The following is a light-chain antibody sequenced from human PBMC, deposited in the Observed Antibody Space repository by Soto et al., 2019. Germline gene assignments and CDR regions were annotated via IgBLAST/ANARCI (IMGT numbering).Light chain of an antibody. CDR2: DVS. CDR1: SSDVGSYDR. Sequence: QSALTQPPSVCGSPGQSVTISCTGTSSDVGSYDRVSWYQQPPGTAPKRMIYDVSNRPSGVPDRFSGSKSGNTASLTISGLQAEDEAAYYCTSDTSSSTVVFGGGTKLTVL. CDR3: TSDTSSSTVV. V-gene: IGLV2-18*02. J-gene: IGLJ2*01.